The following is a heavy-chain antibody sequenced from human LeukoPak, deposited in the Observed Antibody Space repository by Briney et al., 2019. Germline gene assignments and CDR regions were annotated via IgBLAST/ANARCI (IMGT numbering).Heavy chain of an antibody. CDR2: IIPIFGTA. CDR1: GGTFSSYA. V-gene: IGHV1-69*13. Sequence: GASVKVSCKASGGTFSSYAISWVRQAPGQGLEWMGGIIPIFGTANYAQKFQGRVTITADESTSTAYMELSSLRSEDTAVYYCARVVAYYDSSQNWFDPWGQGTLVTVSS. CDR3: ARVVAYYDSSQNWFDP. D-gene: IGHD3-22*01. J-gene: IGHJ5*02.